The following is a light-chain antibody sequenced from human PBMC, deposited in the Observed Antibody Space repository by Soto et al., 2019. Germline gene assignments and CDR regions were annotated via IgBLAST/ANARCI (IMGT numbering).Light chain of an antibody. V-gene: IGKV3D-15*01. CDR2: GAS. Sequence: EVVMTQSRATLSVSSGLKDRNCGGEGQSVSSNLAWYQQKPGQAPRLLIYGASTRATGTPARFSGSGSGTEFTLTINSLQSEDVAVYYCQQFSSYPLTFGGGTKVDI. CDR3: QQFSSYPLT. CDR1: QSVSSN. J-gene: IGKJ4*01.